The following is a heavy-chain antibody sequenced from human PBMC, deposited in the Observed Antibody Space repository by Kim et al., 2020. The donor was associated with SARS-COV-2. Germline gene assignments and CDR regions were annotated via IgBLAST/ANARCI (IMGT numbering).Heavy chain of an antibody. D-gene: IGHD5-18*01. CDR2: IYYSGST. CDR1: GGSIRSYY. J-gene: IGHJ4*02. Sequence: SETLSLTCTVSGGSIRSYYWSWIRQPPGKGLEWIGYIYYSGSTNYNPSLKSRVTISVDTSKNQFSLKLSSVTAADTAVYYCARGRYSYGRTSIDYWGQGTLVTVSS. V-gene: IGHV4-59*01. CDR3: ARGRYSYGRTSIDY.